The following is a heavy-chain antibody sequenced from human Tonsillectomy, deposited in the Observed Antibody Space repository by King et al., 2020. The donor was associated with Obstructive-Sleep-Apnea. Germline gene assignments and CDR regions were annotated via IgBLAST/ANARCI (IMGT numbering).Heavy chain of an antibody. D-gene: IGHD1-26*01. Sequence: EQLVQSGGGLVQPGGSLRLSCAASGFTFSSYWMSWVRQAPGKGLEWVANIKQDGSEKYYVDSVKGRFTISRDNAKNSLYLQMNSLRAEDTAVYYCARAYCSGSYAFGYWGQGTLVTVSS. J-gene: IGHJ4*02. CDR3: ARAYCSGSYAFGY. V-gene: IGHV3-7*01. CDR1: GFTFSSYW. CDR2: IKQDGSEK.